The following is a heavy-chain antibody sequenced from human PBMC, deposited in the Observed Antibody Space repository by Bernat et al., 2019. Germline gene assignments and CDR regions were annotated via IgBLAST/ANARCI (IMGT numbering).Heavy chain of an antibody. V-gene: IGHV3-74*01. Sequence: EVQLVESGVALFRPGGSLNLSFQSPGFTFITYWMHWVRQAPGKGLNWFSRFNSDGSSTGYADSVKGRFIISRDNAKNTVYLQMNSLRAEDTAVYYCAKRVQNGASFDYWGQGTLVSVSS. CDR3: AKRVQNGASFDY. CDR2: FNSDGSST. D-gene: IGHD2-8*01. J-gene: IGHJ4*02. CDR1: GFTFITYW.